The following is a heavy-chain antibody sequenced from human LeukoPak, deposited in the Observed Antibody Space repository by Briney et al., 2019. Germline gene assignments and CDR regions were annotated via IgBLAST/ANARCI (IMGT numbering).Heavy chain of an antibody. CDR1: GFTFSSYS. CDR3: ARDYGDYERPTLPDY. D-gene: IGHD4-17*01. V-gene: IGHV3-21*06. J-gene: IGHJ4*02. CDR2: ISSSSSYI. Sequence: GGSLRLSCAASGFTFSSYSMNWVRQAPGKGLEWVSSISSSSSYIYYADSVKGRFTISRDNAKNSLYLQMNSLGAEDTAVYYCARDYGDYERPTLPDYWGQGTLVTVSS.